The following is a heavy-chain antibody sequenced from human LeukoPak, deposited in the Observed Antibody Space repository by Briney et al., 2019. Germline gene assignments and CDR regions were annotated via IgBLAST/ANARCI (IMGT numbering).Heavy chain of an antibody. CDR3: ATVKGDSSGYYLDY. CDR2: ISGGGGST. D-gene: IGHD3-22*01. CDR1: GFTFSSYA. V-gene: IGHV3-23*01. J-gene: IGHJ4*02. Sequence: PGGSLRLSCAASGFTFSSYAMSWVRQAPGKGLEWVSAISGGGGSTYYADSVKGRFTISRDNSKNTLYLQMNSLRAEDTAVYYCATVKGDSSGYYLDYWGQGTLVTVSS.